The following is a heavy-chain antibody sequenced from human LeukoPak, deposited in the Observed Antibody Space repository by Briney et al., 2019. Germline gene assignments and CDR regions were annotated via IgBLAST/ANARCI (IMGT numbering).Heavy chain of an antibody. CDR2: ISYDGSNK. CDR3: ARAALFDY. CDR1: GFTFSSYA. Sequence: GGSLRLSCAASGFTFSSYAMHWVRQAPGKGLEWVAVISYDGSNKYYADSVKGRFTISRDNSKNTLYLQMNSLRAEDTAVYYCARAALFDYWGQGTPVTVSS. J-gene: IGHJ4*02. V-gene: IGHV3-30-3*01.